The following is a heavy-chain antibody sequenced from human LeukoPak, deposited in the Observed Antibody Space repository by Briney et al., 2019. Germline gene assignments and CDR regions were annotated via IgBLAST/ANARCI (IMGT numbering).Heavy chain of an antibody. Sequence: PGRSLRLSCAASGFTFSSYAMHWVRQAPGKGLEWVAVISYDGSNKYYADSVKGRFTISRDNSKNTLYLQMNSLRAEDTAVYYCAKEDAAFDIWGQGTMVTVSS. CDR2: ISYDGSNK. CDR1: GFTFSSYA. J-gene: IGHJ3*02. CDR3: AKEDAAFDI. V-gene: IGHV3-30-3*01.